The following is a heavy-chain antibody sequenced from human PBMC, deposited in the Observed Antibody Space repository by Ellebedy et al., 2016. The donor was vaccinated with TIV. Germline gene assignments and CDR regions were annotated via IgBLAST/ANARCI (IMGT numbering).Heavy chain of an antibody. V-gene: IGHV3-23*01. J-gene: IGHJ3*02. CDR1: GLTFSSHA. Sequence: GESLKISCAASGLTFSSHAMSWVRQAPGKGLEWVSSISYSGGNTYYAHSVKGRFTISRDNSKNTLYLQMNSLRAEDTAVYYCARDPVGVGPAFDIWGQGTMVTVSS. CDR3: ARDPVGVGPAFDI. D-gene: IGHD4-23*01. CDR2: ISYSGGNT.